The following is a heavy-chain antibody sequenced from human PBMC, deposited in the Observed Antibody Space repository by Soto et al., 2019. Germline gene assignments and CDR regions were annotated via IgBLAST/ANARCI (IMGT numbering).Heavy chain of an antibody. J-gene: IGHJ4*02. CDR1: GGSISSGGYY. V-gene: IGHV4-31*03. CDR2: IYYSGST. D-gene: IGHD3-16*02. Sequence: SETLSLTCTVSGGSISSGGYYWSWIRQHPGKGLEWIGYIYYSGSTYYNPSLKSRVTISVVTSKNQFSLKLSSVTAADTAVYYCARVVMITFGGVIAYFDYWGQGTLVTVSS. CDR3: ARVVMITFGGVIAYFDY.